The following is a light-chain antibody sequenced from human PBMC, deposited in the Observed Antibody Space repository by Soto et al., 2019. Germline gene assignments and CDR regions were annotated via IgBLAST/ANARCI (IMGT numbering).Light chain of an antibody. CDR2: AAS. V-gene: IGKV1-8*01. Sequence: AIRMTQSPSSFSASTGDRVTITCRASQGISSYLAWYQQKPGKAPKLLIYAASTLQSGVPSRFSGSVSWTDFTLTISCLQSEDFATYYCQQYYSYPPLAFGGGTKVEIK. J-gene: IGKJ4*01. CDR3: QQYYSYPPLA. CDR1: QGISSY.